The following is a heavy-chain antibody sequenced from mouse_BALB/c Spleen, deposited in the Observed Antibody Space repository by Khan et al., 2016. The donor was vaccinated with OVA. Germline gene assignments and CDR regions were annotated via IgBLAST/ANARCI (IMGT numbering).Heavy chain of an antibody. CDR2: INTETGEP. V-gene: IGHV9-2-1*01. CDR3: AGRSHWYFDV. J-gene: IGHJ1*01. Sequence: QIQLVQSGPELRKPGETVKISCKASGYTFTDYSMHWVKQAPGKGLKWMGWINTETGEPTYADDFKGRFAFSLETSASTAYLQINNLKNEDTATYFCAGRSHWYFDVWGAGTTVTVSS. CDR1: GYTFTDYS.